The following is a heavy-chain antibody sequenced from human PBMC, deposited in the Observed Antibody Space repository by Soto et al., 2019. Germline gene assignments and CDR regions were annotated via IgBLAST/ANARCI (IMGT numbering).Heavy chain of an antibody. J-gene: IGHJ5*02. CDR2: IATYNSNR. D-gene: IGHD3-10*01. V-gene: IGHV1-18*01. Sequence: HLVQSGPEVKKPGASITVSCKTSGDTFTNFGLSWVRQAPGQGLEWLGWIATYNSNRNYAQKFQGRLTLTTDTSTITAYRELKNLGYDDTAVYYCARVVRGVVNWFDPWCQGTLVTVSS. CDR3: ARVVRGVVNWFDP. CDR1: GDTFTNFG.